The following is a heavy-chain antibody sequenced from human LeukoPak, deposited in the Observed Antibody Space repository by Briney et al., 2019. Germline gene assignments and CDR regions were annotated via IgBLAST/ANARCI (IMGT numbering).Heavy chain of an antibody. D-gene: IGHD4-11*01. CDR1: GFTFSSYA. J-gene: IGHJ4*02. CDR2: ISGSGGST. CDR3: ASRGPYSNYFDY. Sequence: GGSLRLSCAASGFTFSSYAISWVRQAPGKGLEWVSAISGSGGSTYYADSVKGRFTISRDNSKNTLYLQMNSLRAEDTAVYYCASRGPYSNYFDYWGQGTLVTVSS. V-gene: IGHV3-23*01.